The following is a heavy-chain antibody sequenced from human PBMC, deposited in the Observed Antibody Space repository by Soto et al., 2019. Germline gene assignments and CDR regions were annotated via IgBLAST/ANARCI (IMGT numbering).Heavy chain of an antibody. J-gene: IGHJ3*02. CDR2: IRSKTYSYTA. CDR3: TSRGGWTAGADGHDI. Sequence: EVQLVESGGGLVQPGGSLRLYCAASGFTFSDEHMDWVRQAPGKGLEWVGRIRSKTYSYTAEYAASVKGRFSISRYDSXXSLYLQMNSLKTEDTAVYYCTSRGGWTAGADGHDIWGQGTMVTVSS. V-gene: IGHV3-72*01. CDR1: GFTFSDEH. D-gene: IGHD6-19*01.